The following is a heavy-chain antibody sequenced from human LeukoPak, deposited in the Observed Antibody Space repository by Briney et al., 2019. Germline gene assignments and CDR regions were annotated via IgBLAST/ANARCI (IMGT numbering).Heavy chain of an antibody. V-gene: IGHV5-51*01. D-gene: IGHD6-13*01. CDR1: GYSFTSYW. Sequence: GESLKISCKGSGYSFTSYWIGWVRQMPGKGLEWMGIIYPGDSDTRYSPSFQGQVTISADRSISTAYLQWSSLKASDTAMYYCATTRAYSSSWYTGWFDPWGQGTLVTVSS. J-gene: IGHJ5*02. CDR3: ATTRAYSSSWYTGWFDP. CDR2: IYPGDSDT.